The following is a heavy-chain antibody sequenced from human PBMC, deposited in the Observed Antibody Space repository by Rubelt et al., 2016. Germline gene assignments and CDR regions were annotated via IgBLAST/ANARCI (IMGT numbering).Heavy chain of an antibody. Sequence: QVQLQQWGAGLLKPSETLSLTCAVYGGSFSGYYWSWIRQPPGKGLEWIGEINHSGSTNYNPSLKSRVTRSVDTSKNQFSLKLSSVTAAETAVYYCARESSSSGPFDYWGQGTLVTVSS. CDR1: GGSFSGYY. V-gene: IGHV4-34*01. CDR2: INHSGST. D-gene: IGHD6-6*01. CDR3: ARESSSSGPFDY. J-gene: IGHJ4*02.